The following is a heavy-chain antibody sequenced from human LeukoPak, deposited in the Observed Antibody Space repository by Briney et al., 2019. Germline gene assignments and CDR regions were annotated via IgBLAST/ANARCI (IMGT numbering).Heavy chain of an antibody. CDR2: ISGGGSNT. CDR3: AKGAIIVAQTYDY. V-gene: IGHV3-23*01. Sequence: GGSLRLSCAAPGFTFSSYAMSWVRQAPGKGLEWVSAISGGGSNTYYADSVQGRFTISRDNSKNTLYLQMNSLRAEDTAVYYCAKGAIIVAQTYDYWGQGTLVTVSS. CDR1: GFTFSSYA. D-gene: IGHD3-22*01. J-gene: IGHJ4*02.